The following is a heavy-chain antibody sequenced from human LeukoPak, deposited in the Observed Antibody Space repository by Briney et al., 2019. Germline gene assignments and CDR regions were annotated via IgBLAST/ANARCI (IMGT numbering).Heavy chain of an antibody. D-gene: IGHD5-24*01. CDR2: LNEDGTKK. CDR3: ARDGRDGFIDY. J-gene: IGHJ4*02. Sequence: GGSLRLSCAASGFTFSSYWMSWVRQAPGKGLEWVANLNEDGTKKYYVDSVKGRFTISRDNAKNSLYLQMDSLRDEDTAVYYCARDGRDGFIDYWGQGTLVTAAS. V-gene: IGHV3-7*01. CDR1: GFTFSSYW.